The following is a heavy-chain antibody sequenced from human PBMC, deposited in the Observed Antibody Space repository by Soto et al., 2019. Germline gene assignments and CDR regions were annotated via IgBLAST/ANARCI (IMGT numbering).Heavy chain of an antibody. CDR3: ARRLALTGPASDCFDP. D-gene: IGHD2-21*01. J-gene: IGHJ5*02. CDR1: GYTFSNYL. Sequence: EVQLVQSGAEVKKPGESLKISCQASGYTFSNYLIGWVRQLPEKGLEWMGVIYPGDSDTRYSPSFQGQVTISVDKSTNAAHLQWSSLKASDTARYYGARRLALTGPASDCFDPWGQGTLVTVSS. CDR2: IYPGDSDT. V-gene: IGHV5-51*03.